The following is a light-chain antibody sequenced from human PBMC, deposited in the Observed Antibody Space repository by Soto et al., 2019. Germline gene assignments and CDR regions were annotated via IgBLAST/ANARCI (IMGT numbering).Light chain of an antibody. CDR3: SSYPSSSVV. J-gene: IGLJ2*01. V-gene: IGLV2-14*01. Sequence: QSVLTQPASVSGSPGQSITISCTGTSSDVGGYNYVSWYQQHPGKAPKLMIYDVSNRPSGVSNRFSGSKSGNTASLTISGLQAEDEAEYYCSSYPSSSVVFGGGTKLNVL. CDR2: DVS. CDR1: SSDVGGYNY.